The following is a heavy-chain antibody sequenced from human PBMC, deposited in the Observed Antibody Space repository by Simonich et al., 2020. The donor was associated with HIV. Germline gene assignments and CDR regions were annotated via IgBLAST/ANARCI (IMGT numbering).Heavy chain of an antibody. D-gene: IGHD3-3*01. J-gene: IGHJ5*02. Sequence: QEQLVQSGAEVKKPGASVKVSCEASGYTFTGYYIHWVRQAPGQGLGGMGRRHPKSGGTNYEQKWQGRVTMTRDTSISTAYMGLSRLRSDDTAVYYCARDPNSSGYYTGGWFDPWGQGTLVTVFS. CDR1: GYTFTGYY. CDR3: ARDPNSSGYYTGGWFDP. CDR2: RHPKSGGT. V-gene: IGHV1-2*06.